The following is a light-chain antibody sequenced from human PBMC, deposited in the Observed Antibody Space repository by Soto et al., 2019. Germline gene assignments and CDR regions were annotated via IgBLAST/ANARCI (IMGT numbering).Light chain of an antibody. CDR3: QQYNYWPPT. CDR1: QSLLYRNGFHY. Sequence: DIVRTQSPLSLPVTPGEPASISCRSSQSLLYRNGFHYLAWYQQKPGKAPKLLIYDASSLESGVPSRISGSGSGTEYSIIISSLQYEDFAVYYCQQYNYWPPTFGQGTKVDIK. V-gene: IGKV2-28*01. CDR2: DAS. J-gene: IGKJ1*01.